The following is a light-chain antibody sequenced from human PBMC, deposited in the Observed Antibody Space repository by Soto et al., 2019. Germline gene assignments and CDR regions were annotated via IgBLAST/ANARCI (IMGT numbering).Light chain of an antibody. J-gene: IGKJ1*01. Sequence: EIVLTQSPGTLSLSPGDRASLSCRASQSVNNAYLATYQQKPGQAPRLLLDAASTRATGIPDRVSGSGSGTDLTLTSTRLEPEDCAEDFCQQDGDSRTFGQGTKVEVK. CDR3: QQDGDSRT. V-gene: IGKV3-20*01. CDR1: QSVNNAY. CDR2: AAS.